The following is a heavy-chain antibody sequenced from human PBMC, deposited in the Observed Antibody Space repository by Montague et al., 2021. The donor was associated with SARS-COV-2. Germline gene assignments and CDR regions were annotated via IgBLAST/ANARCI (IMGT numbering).Heavy chain of an antibody. J-gene: IGHJ4*02. D-gene: IGHD1-14*01. CDR1: GGSITSGGYY. CDR2: LYYNGMT. CDR3: VSSLPGNQFQFDY. V-gene: IGHV4-31*03. Sequence: TLSLTCSVSGGSITSGGYYWTWLRQRPGGELEWLGCLYYNGMTHYSPSLKSRASFSLDTSKNQFSLKLTSATATDSALYFCVSSLPGNQFQFDYWGQGALVTVSS.